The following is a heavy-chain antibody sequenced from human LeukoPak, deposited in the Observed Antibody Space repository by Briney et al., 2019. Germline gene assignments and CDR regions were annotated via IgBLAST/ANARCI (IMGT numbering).Heavy chain of an antibody. J-gene: IGHJ6*02. D-gene: IGHD3-10*01. V-gene: IGHV3-66*01. CDR3: ATRAEGYYYGSGSYYGMDV. CDR1: GFTVSSNY. Sequence: PGGSLSLSCAASGFTVSSNYMSWVRPAPGQGLQLVSLIYSDGTTYSADSVKGRFTTSRDTSKSTLYLQMDSLRAEDTAVYFCATRAEGYYYGSGSYYGMDVWGQGTTVTVSS. CDR2: IYSDGTT.